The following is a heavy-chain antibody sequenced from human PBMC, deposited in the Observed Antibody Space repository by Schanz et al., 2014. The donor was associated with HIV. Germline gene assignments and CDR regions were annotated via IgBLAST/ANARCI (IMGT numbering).Heavy chain of an antibody. CDR1: GYTFTSYD. J-gene: IGHJ3*02. Sequence: QVQLVQSGAEVKKPGASVKVSCKASGYTFTSYDINWVRQATGQGLEWMGGIIPIFATPNYAQKFQGRVTITADESTSTAYMELSSLRSDDTAMYYCARGLKDSSSSEAFHIWGQGTMVTVSS. CDR3: ARGLKDSSSSEAFHI. CDR2: IIPIFATP. D-gene: IGHD6-6*01. V-gene: IGHV1-69*01.